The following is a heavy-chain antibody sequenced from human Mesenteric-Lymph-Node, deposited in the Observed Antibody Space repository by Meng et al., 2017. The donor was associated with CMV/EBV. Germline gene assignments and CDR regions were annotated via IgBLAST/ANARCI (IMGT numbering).Heavy chain of an antibody. D-gene: IGHD3-22*01. CDR2: INPNSGAT. J-gene: IGHJ5*02. CDR1: GYTFTAYY. V-gene: IGHV1-2*02. CDR3: ARASDSSGYYNWLDP. Sequence: ASVKVSCKASGYTFTAYYIHWVRQAPGQGLQWMGWINPNSGATNYAQNFQGRVTMTRDTSISTAYMELSSLRSDDTAVYYCARASDSSGYYNWLDPWGQGTLVTVSS.